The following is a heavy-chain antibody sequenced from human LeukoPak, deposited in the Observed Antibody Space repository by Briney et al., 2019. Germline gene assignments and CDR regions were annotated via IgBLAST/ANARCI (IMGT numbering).Heavy chain of an antibody. Sequence: PGGSLRLSCAASGFTVSSNYMNWVRQAPGKGLEWVSSISSSSSYIYYADSVKGRFTISRDNAKNSLYLQMNSLRAEDTAVYYCASLQLQPGMDVWGQGTTVTVYS. CDR3: ASLQLQPGMDV. D-gene: IGHD5-18*01. V-gene: IGHV3-21*01. J-gene: IGHJ6*02. CDR2: ISSSSSYI. CDR1: GFTVSSNY.